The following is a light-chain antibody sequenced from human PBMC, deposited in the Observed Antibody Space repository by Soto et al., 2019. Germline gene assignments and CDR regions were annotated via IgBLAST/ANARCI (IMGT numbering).Light chain of an antibody. CDR3: FLTVSGLWV. J-gene: IGLJ3*02. V-gene: IGLV7-46*01. CDR2: DTS. Sequence: QAVVTQEPSLTVSPGGTVTLTCVSSTGAVTSGHHPYWVQQKPGQAPRTLIYDTSNKQSWTPARFSGTLLGGKAALTLSGEEHEDAADYYGFLTVSGLWVFGGGTKVTVL. CDR1: TGAVTSGHH.